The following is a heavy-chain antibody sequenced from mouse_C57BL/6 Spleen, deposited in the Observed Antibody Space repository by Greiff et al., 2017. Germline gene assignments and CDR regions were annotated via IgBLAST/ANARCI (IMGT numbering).Heavy chain of an antibody. CDR3: ARKGRYYGSSYEAMDY. CDR1: GYTFTSYW. Sequence: QVQLQQPGAELVKPGASVKLSCKASGYTFTSYWMHWVKQRPGQGLEWIGMIHPNSGSTNYNEKFKSKATLTVDKSSSTAYMQLSSLTSEDSAVYYCARKGRYYGSSYEAMDYWGQGTSVTVSS. D-gene: IGHD1-1*01. CDR2: IHPNSGST. J-gene: IGHJ4*01. V-gene: IGHV1-64*01.